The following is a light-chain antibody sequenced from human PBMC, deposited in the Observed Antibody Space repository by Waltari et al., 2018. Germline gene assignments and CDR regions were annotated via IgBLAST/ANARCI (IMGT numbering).Light chain of an antibody. CDR2: GAS. Sequence: EVVLTQSPDTLSVSPGERATLSCRTSRSVNSNLAWYQHKPGQAPRLLMYGASTRPTGIPARFSGSESGTEFTLTITSLQSEDFAVYYCQQYNNWPLTFGGGIKVEI. V-gene: IGKV3-15*01. CDR1: RSVNSN. J-gene: IGKJ4*01. CDR3: QQYNNWPLT.